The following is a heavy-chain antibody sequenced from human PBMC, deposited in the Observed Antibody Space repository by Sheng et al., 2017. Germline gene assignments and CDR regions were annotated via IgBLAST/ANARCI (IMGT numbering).Heavy chain of an antibody. CDR2: ISPYNYNI. CDR1: GYTFSNYG. D-gene: IGHD3-10*01. V-gene: IGHV1-18*04. Sequence: QVHLVQSGGEVKKPGASVKVSCRTSGYTFSNYGINWVRQAPGQGLEWMGWISPYNYNIKYAQNLQDRLTMTTDTSTSTAYMELTSLRSDDTAVYFCARVATVGQFGSGRNPLQHWGQGTLVTVSS. J-gene: IGHJ1*01. CDR3: ARVATVGQFGSGRNPLQH.